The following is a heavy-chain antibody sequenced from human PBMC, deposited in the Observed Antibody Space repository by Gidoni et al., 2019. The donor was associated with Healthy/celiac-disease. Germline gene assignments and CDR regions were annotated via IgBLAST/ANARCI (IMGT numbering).Heavy chain of an antibody. J-gene: IGHJ4*02. D-gene: IGHD2-15*01. Sequence: EVQLVQSGAEVKKPGESPKISCKGSGYSFTSYWIGWVRQLPGKGLDGMGTIYPGDSDTRYIPAFQGQVTISADKSISTAYLQWSSLKASDTAMYYCARLMCSGGSCYSATASFDYYFDYWGQGTLVTVSS. CDR3: ARLMCSGGSCYSATASFDYYFDY. CDR2: IYPGDSDT. V-gene: IGHV5-51*03. CDR1: GYSFTSYW.